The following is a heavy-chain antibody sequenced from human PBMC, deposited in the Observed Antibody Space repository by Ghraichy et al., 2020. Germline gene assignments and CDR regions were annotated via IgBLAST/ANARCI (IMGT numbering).Heavy chain of an antibody. CDR3: AYSSDWDAFDI. Sequence: SFINIEVSTYHSDSVNGRFTISRDNSKNTQYLQMNSLIAGNTAMYYCAYSSDWDAFDIWGKGTMVTVSS. D-gene: IGHD6-19*01. J-gene: IGHJ3*02. CDR2: INIEVST. V-gene: IGHV3-53*01.